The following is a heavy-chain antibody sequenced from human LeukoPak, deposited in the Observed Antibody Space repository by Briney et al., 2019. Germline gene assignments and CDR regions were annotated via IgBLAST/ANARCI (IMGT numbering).Heavy chain of an antibody. J-gene: IGHJ5*02. V-gene: IGHV3-9*01. D-gene: IGHD6-13*01. Sequence: GGSLRLSCAASGFTFDDYAMHWVRQAPGKGLEWVSGISWNSGSIGYADSVKGRFTISRDNAKNSLYLQMNSLGAEDTALYYCAKSQGSSWSLNWFDPWGQGTLVTVSS. CDR2: ISWNSGSI. CDR1: GFTFDDYA. CDR3: AKSQGSSWSLNWFDP.